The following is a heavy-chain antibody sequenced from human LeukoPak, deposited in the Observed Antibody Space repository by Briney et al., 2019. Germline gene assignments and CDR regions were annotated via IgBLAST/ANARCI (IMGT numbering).Heavy chain of an antibody. CDR3: AKDHKLYDSSGYYYDY. Sequence: PGGSLRLSCAASGFTFSSHGMNWVRQAPGKGLEWVAFIRYDGSNKYYADSVKGRFTISRDNSKNTLYLQMNSLRAEDTAVYYCAKDHKLYDSSGYYYDYWGQGTLVTVSS. V-gene: IGHV3-30*02. D-gene: IGHD3-22*01. CDR2: IRYDGSNK. CDR1: GFTFSSHG. J-gene: IGHJ4*02.